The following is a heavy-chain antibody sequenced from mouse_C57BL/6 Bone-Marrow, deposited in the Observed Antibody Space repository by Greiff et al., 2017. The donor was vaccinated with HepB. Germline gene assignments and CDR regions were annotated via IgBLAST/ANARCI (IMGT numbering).Heavy chain of an antibody. CDR1: GFTFSSYG. CDR3: ARHPSYGNYAAWFAY. Sequence: EVQLQESGGDLVKPGGSLKLSCAASGFTFSSYGMSWVRQTPDKRLEWVATISSGGSYTYYPDSVKGRFTISRDNAKNTLYLQMSSLKSEDTAMYYCARHPSYGNYAAWFAYWGQGTLVTVSA. CDR2: ISSGGSYT. D-gene: IGHD2-1*01. J-gene: IGHJ3*01. V-gene: IGHV5-6*01.